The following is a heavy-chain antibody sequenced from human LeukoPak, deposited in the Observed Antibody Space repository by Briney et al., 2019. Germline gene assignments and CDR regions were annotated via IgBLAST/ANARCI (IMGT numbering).Heavy chain of an antibody. V-gene: IGHV3-7*01. CDR2: IKQDGSEK. CDR1: GFTFSSNW. CDR3: ARAGAYYFDY. Sequence: GGSLRLSCAASGFTFSSNWMSWVRQAPGKGLEWVANIKQDGSEKYYVDSVKGRFTISRDNAKNSLYLQMNSLRAEDTAVYYCARAGAYYFDYWGQGTLVTVSS. D-gene: IGHD1-14*01. J-gene: IGHJ4*02.